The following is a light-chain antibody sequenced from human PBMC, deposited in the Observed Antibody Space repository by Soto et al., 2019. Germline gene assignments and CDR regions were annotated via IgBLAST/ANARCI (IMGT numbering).Light chain of an antibody. Sequence: DVVMTQSPLSLPVTPGEPASISCRSSQSLLYSNGYNYLDWYLQKPGQSPQLLIYLGSNRASGVPDRFSGSGSGTDFTLKISRVEPEDVGVYYCMQARHIPFTFGPVTKVHIK. J-gene: IGKJ3*01. V-gene: IGKV2-28*01. CDR1: QSLLYSNGYNY. CDR2: LGS. CDR3: MQARHIPFT.